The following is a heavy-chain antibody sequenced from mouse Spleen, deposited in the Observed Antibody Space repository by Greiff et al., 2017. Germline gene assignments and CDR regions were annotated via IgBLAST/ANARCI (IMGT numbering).Heavy chain of an antibody. CDR3: AREGGDVGAMDY. V-gene: IGHV1-52*01. D-gene: IGHD2-13*01. Sequence: QVQLQQSGAELVRPGSSVKLSCKASGYTFTSYWMHWVKQRPIQGLEWIGNIDPSDSETHYNQKFKDKATLTVDKSSSTAYMQLSSLTSEDSAVXYCAREGGDVGAMDYWGQGTSVTVSS. CDR1: GYTFTSYW. CDR2: IDPSDSET. J-gene: IGHJ4*01.